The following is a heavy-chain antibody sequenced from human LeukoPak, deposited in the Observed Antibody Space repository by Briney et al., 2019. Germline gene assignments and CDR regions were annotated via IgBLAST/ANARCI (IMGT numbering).Heavy chain of an antibody. V-gene: IGHV3-21*01. CDR2: ISSDSSYT. CDR3: ARDPPSFDS. Sequence: GGSLRLSCAASGFSFTSYSMTWVRQAPGKGLEWVSFISSDSSYTYYADSLKGRFTISRDNAKKSLYLQMNSLRAEDTAVYYCARDPPSFDSWGQGTLVTVSS. CDR1: GFSFTSYS. J-gene: IGHJ4*02.